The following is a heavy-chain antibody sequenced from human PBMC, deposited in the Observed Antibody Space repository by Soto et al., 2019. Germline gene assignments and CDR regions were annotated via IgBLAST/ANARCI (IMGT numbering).Heavy chain of an antibody. CDR1: GYTFRGYG. V-gene: IGHV3-48*02. CDR3: VRGGGVGTTWGYY. Sequence: HPGGSLRLSCEGFGYTFRGYGMIWVRQAPGKGLECVSYISSDETIVNYAESVKGRFTISRDSAKNSLFLQMNSLRDEDTAVYYCVRGGGVGTTWGYYWGQGAQVTSPQ. J-gene: IGHJ4*02. D-gene: IGHD1-26*01. CDR2: ISSDETIV.